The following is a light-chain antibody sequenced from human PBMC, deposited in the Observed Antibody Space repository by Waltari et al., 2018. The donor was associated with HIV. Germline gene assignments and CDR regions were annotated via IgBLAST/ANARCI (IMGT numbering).Light chain of an antibody. J-gene: IGKJ2*01. CDR2: GAF. V-gene: IGKV3-15*01. CDR1: QTVSNN. CDR3: QQYGSTLYT. Sequence: EMVMTQSPATLSVSPGERATLSCRASQTVSNNLAWYQQKPGQAPRLLIHGAFTRATGVPARFSGSGSGTEFTLTISSLQSEDFAVYYCQQYGSTLYTFGQGTKLEIK.